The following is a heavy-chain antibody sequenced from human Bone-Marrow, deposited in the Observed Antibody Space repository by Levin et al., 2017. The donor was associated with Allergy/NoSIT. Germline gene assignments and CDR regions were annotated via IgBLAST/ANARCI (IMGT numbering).Heavy chain of an antibody. CDR2: IYFTGCT. CDR3: ARLDMASWTVFDF. Sequence: SETLSLTCSVSGDSVSSSRSYWGWVRQPPGRGLEWIGNIYFTGCTYYNPSLKSRVTISVDTSKNHFSLRLISVTAADTDVYYCARLDMASWTVFDFWGQGTLVTVSS. CDR1: GDSVSSSRSY. V-gene: IGHV4-39*07. J-gene: IGHJ4*02. D-gene: IGHD3/OR15-3a*01.